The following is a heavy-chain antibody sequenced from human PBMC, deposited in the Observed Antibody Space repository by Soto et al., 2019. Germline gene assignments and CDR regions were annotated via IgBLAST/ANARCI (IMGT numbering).Heavy chain of an antibody. CDR1: GGSISSSNW. CDR3: ARALWFGDPYYYYYGMDV. CDR2: IYHSGST. D-gene: IGHD3-10*01. J-gene: IGHJ6*02. Sequence: SETLSLTCAVSGGSISSSNWWSWVRQPPGKGLEWIGEIYHSGSTNYNPSLKSRVTISVDKSKNQFSLKLSSVTAADTAVYYCARALWFGDPYYYYYGMDVWGQGTTVTVSS. V-gene: IGHV4-4*02.